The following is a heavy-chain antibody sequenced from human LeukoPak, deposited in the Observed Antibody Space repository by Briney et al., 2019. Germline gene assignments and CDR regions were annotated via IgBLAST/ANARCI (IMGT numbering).Heavy chain of an antibody. J-gene: IGHJ4*02. CDR3: AKDYYGSGVEGTFDY. D-gene: IGHD3-10*01. CDR1: GFTFDDYA. CDR2: ISWNSGSI. V-gene: IGHV3-9*01. Sequence: GRSLRLSCAASGFTFDDYAMHWVRQAPGKGLEWVSGISWNSGSIGYADSVKGRFTISRDNAKNSLYLQMNSLRAEDTASYYCAKDYYGSGVEGTFDYWGQGTLVTVSS.